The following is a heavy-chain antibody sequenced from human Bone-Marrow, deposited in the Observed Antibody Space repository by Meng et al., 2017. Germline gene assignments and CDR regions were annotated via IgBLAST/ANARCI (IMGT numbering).Heavy chain of an antibody. Sequence: GESLKISCAASGFTFSSYDMHWVRQIAGKGLEWVSGIGTEADTYYQDSVKGRFTISRDNSKNTLYLQMNSLRAEDTAVYYCAKSGLEGLLWFGELFFYAFDIWGQGTMVTVSS. CDR3: AKSGLEGLLWFGELFFYAFDI. CDR1: GFTFSSYD. D-gene: IGHD3-10*01. V-gene: IGHV3-13*01. J-gene: IGHJ3*02. CDR2: IGTEADT.